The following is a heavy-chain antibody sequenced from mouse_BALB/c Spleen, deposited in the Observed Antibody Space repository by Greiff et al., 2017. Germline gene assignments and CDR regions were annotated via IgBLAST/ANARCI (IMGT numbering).Heavy chain of an antibody. CDR3: ARRRGSPYYYAMDY. V-gene: IGHV1-18*01. J-gene: IGHJ4*01. CDR2: INPNNGGT. Sequence: EVQLQQSGPELVKPGASVKIPCKASGYTFTDYNMDWVKQSHGKSLEWIGDINPNNGGTIYNQKFKGKATLTVDKSSSTAYMELRSLTSEDTAVYYCARRRGSPYYYAMDYWGQGTSVTVSS. D-gene: IGHD1-1*01. CDR1: GYTFTDYN.